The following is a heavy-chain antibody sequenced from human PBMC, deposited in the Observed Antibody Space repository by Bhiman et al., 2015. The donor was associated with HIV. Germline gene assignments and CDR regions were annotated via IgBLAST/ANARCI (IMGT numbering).Heavy chain of an antibody. CDR1: GFTFSSYS. CDR3: ARVFHYGSGTYYKTSLDY. V-gene: IGHV3-21*01. D-gene: IGHD3-10*01. Sequence: EVQLVESGGGLVKPGGSLRLSCAASGFTFSSYSMTWVRQAPGKGLEWVSSIISSSRYMYYADSVKGRFTISRDNAKNSLYLQMNSLRAEDTAVYYCARVFHYGSGTYYKTSLDYWGQGTLVTVSS. CDR2: IISSSRYM. J-gene: IGHJ4*02.